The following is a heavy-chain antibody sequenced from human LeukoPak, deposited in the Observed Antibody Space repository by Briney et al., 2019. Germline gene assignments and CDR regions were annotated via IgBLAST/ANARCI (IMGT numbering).Heavy chain of an antibody. CDR3: ARGPPSSKDGPYHKQYWYFDL. CDR2: IYYSGST. J-gene: IGHJ2*01. D-gene: IGHD5-24*01. CDR1: GGSISSGGYY. Sequence: SQTLSLTCTVSGGSISSGGYYWSWIRQHPGKGLKWIGYIYYSGSTYYNPSLKSRVTISVDTSKNQFSLKLSSVTAADTAVYYCARGPPSSKDGPYHKQYWYFDLWGRGTLVTVSS. V-gene: IGHV4-31*03.